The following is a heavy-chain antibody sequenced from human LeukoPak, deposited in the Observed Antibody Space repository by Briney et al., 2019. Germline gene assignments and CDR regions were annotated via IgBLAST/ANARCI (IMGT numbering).Heavy chain of an antibody. V-gene: IGHV3-53*01. CDR3: ARNILFAFDI. CDR1: GLTVSSSY. J-gene: IGHJ3*02. CDR2: IYNDGST. Sequence: GGSLRLSCAASGLTVSSSYMSWVRQAPGKGLEWVSIIYNDGSTYYADSMKGRFTISRDNSKNSLYLQVNSLRAEDTAMYYCARNILFAFDIWGQGTMVTVSS.